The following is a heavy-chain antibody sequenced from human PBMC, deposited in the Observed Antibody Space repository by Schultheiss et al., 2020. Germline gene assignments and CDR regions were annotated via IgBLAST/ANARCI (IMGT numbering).Heavy chain of an antibody. J-gene: IGHJ4*02. CDR3: ARPSDIVVVPAAYYFDY. CDR2: ISSSSSYI. CDR1: GFTFSNAW. V-gene: IGHV3-21*01. Sequence: GGSLRLSCAASGFTFSNAWMNWVRQAPGKGLEWVSSISSSSSYIYYADSVKGRFTISRDNAKNSLYLQMNSLRAEDTAVYYCARPSDIVVVPAAYYFDYWGQGTLVNVSS. D-gene: IGHD2-2*01.